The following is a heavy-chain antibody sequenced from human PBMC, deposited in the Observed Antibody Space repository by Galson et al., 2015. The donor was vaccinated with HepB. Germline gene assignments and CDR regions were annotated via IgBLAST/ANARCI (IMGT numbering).Heavy chain of an antibody. V-gene: IGHV3-30*18. CDR3: ANQVAFYGYCSNTHCPFDF. Sequence: SLRLSCAASGFTFGNYGMHWVRHVPGKGLEWVAFISYDGRSEYYEDSVKGRFTISRDNSKNTLYLQLNSLRVEDTAVYHCANQVAFYGYCSNTHCPFDFWGQGTRVTVTS. CDR1: GFTFGNYG. D-gene: IGHD2-2*01. J-gene: IGHJ4*02. CDR2: ISYDGRSE.